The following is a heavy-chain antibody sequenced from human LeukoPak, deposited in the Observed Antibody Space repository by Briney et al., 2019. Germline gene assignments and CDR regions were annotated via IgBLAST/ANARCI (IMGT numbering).Heavy chain of an antibody. CDR1: GYTFTGYY. Sequence: GASVKVSCKASGYTFTGYYMHRVRQAPGQGLEWMGWINPNSGGTNYAQKFQGRVTMTRDTSISTAYMELSRLRSDDTAVYYCARMNSGSYLSIDYWGQGTLVTVSS. CDR2: INPNSGGT. V-gene: IGHV1-2*02. CDR3: ARMNSGSYLSIDY. J-gene: IGHJ4*02. D-gene: IGHD1-26*01.